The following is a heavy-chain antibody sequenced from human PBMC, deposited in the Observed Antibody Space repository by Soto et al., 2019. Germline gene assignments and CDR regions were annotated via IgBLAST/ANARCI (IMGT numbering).Heavy chain of an antibody. CDR2: IYWDDDK. D-gene: IGHD7-27*01. CDR1: GFSLRKSGVG. CDR3: AHTLPPWGGMDV. V-gene: IGHV2-5*02. Sequence: SGPTLVNPTHTLTHTSTFSGFSLRKSGVGVDWIRQPPGKALEWLALIYWDDDKRYSPSLKSRLTITKDTSKNQVVLTMTNMDPVDTATYYCAHTLPPWGGMDVWGQGTTVTVSS. J-gene: IGHJ6*02.